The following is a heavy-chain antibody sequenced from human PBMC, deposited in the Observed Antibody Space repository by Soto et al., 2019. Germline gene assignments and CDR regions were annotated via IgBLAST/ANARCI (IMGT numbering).Heavy chain of an antibody. CDR1: GFTFSSYG. J-gene: IGHJ6*02. D-gene: IGHD6-13*01. CDR2: ISYDGSNK. CDR3: ANKPAAADDYYYYGMDV. V-gene: IGHV3-30*18. Sequence: QVQLVESGGGVVQPGRSLRLSCAASGFTFSSYGMHWVRQAPGKGLEWVAVISYDGSNKYYADSVKGRFTLSRDNSKNTLYLQMNSLRAEDTAVYYWANKPAAADDYYYYGMDVWGQGTTVTVSS.